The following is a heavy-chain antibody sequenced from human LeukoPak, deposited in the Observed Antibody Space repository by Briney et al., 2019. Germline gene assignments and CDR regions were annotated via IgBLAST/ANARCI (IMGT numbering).Heavy chain of an antibody. CDR2: IYYSGST. CDR1: GGSISSSSYY. J-gene: IGHJ3*02. V-gene: IGHV4-39*01. CDR3: ARGGPGRGLRGAFDI. Sequence: SETLSLTCTVSGGSISSSSYYWGWIRQPPGKGLEWIGSIYYSGSTYYNPSLKSRVTISVDTSKNQFSLKLSSVTAADTAVYYCARGGPGRGLRGAFDIWGQGTMVTVSS. D-gene: IGHD2-21*02.